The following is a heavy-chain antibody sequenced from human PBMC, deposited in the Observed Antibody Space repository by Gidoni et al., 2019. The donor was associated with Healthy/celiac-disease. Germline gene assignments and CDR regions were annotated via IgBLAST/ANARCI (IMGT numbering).Heavy chain of an antibody. Sequence: EVQLVESGGGLVKPGGSLRLSCAASGFTFNNAWMSWVRQAPGKGLEWVGRIKSKTDGGTTDYAAPVKGRFTVSRDDSKNTLYLQMNSLKTEDTAVYYCTTDLWCSSTSCYSFDYWGQGTLVTVSS. V-gene: IGHV3-15*01. CDR1: GFTFNNAW. CDR3: TTDLWCSSTSCYSFDY. D-gene: IGHD2-2*01. CDR2: IKSKTDGGTT. J-gene: IGHJ4*02.